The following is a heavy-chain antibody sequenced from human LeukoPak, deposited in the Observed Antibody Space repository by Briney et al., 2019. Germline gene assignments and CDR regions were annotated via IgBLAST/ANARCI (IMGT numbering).Heavy chain of an antibody. Sequence: GASVKVCCKAAGYAFTTYFIHCMRQAPGQRLELLGRSDPSRGWTHLPRKFQGRVTVTRDTSTTTVDMELSSLTSEDTALYYCVREMDGGDFDYWGQGTPVTVSS. CDR3: VREMDGGDFDY. D-gene: IGHD3-10*01. J-gene: IGHJ4*02. CDR1: GYAFTTYF. V-gene: IGHV1-46*01. CDR2: SDPSRGWT.